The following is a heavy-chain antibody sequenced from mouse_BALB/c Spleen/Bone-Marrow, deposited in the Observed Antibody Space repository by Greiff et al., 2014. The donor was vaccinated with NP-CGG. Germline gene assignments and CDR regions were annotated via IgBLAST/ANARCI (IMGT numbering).Heavy chain of an antibody. V-gene: IGHV1-80*01. Sequence: VQLQQSGAELVRPGSSVKISCKASGYAFSNYWMNWVKQRPGQGLEWIGQIYPGDTDIHYNGKFKGKATLTADKSSSTAYMQLSSLTSEGSAVYFCASRGDYSYAMDYWGQGTSVTVSS. CDR3: ASRGDYSYAMDY. D-gene: IGHD1-1*01. CDR1: GYAFSNYW. CDR2: IYPGDTDI. J-gene: IGHJ4*01.